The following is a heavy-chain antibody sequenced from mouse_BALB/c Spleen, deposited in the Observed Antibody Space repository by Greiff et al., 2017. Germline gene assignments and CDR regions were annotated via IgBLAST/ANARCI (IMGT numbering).Heavy chain of an antibody. D-gene: IGHD1-1*01. CDR1: GYSITSGYS. V-gene: IGHV3-1*02. CDR2: IHYSGST. J-gene: IGHJ1*01. Sequence: EVMLVESGPDLVKPSQSLSLTCTVTGYSITSGYSWHWIRQFPGNKLEWMGYIHYSGSTNYNPSLKSRISITRDTSKNQFFLQLNSVTTEDTATYYCASITTVVATIYWYFDVWGAGTTVTVSS. CDR3: ASITTVVATIYWYFDV.